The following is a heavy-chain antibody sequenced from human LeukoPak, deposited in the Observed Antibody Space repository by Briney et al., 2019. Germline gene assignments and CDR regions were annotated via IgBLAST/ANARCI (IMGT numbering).Heavy chain of an antibody. CDR3: ARVRWLNAYYHYYYMDV. CDR2: IYDSGST. J-gene: IGHJ6*03. V-gene: IGHV4-59*01. D-gene: IGHD3-22*01. CDR1: GGSIKSYY. Sequence: SETLSLTCTVSGGSIKSYYWSWIRQPPGKGLEWIGYIYDSGSTNYNPSLKSRVTISLDAAKDQFSLRLSSVTAADTALYYCARVRWLNAYYHYYYMDVWGKGTTLTVSS.